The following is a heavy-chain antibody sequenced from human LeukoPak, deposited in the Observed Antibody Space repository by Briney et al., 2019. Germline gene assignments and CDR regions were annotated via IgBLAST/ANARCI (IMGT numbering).Heavy chain of an antibody. CDR2: MNPNSGNT. V-gene: IGHV1-8*01. Sequence: GASVKVSCKASGYTFTSYDINWVRQAPGQGLEWMGWMNPNSGNTGYAQKFQGRVTMTRNTSISTAYMELSSLRSEDTAVYYCARGLGPEESFDYWGQGTLVTVSS. CDR1: GYTFTSYD. D-gene: IGHD3-10*01. J-gene: IGHJ4*02. CDR3: ARGLGPEESFDY.